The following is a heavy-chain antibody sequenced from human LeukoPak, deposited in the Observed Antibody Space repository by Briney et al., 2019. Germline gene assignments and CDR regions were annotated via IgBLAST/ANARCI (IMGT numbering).Heavy chain of an antibody. CDR2: MNPNSGNT. V-gene: IGHV1-8*02. Sequence: ASVEVSCKASGGTFSSYAINWVRQATGQGLEWMGWMNPNSGNTGYAQKFQGRVTMTRNTSISTAYMELSSLRSEDTAVYYCASSSGWYRDAFDIWGQGTMVTVSS. CDR3: ASSSGWYRDAFDI. CDR1: GGTFSSYA. J-gene: IGHJ3*02. D-gene: IGHD6-19*01.